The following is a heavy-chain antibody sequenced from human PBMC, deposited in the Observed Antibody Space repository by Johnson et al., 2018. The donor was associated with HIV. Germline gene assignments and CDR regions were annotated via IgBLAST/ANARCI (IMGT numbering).Heavy chain of an antibody. CDR1: GFTFDDYG. Sequence: VQLVESGGGEVRPGGSLRLSCAASGFTFDDYGMSWVRQAPGKGLEWVSGINWNGGNTDYADSVKGRFTISRANAQNSLYLQMNSLRAEDTALYYCARDLRVVVAAPIGAATSHAFDIWGQGTMVTVSS. CDR3: ARDLRVVVAAPIGAATSHAFDI. V-gene: IGHV3-20*04. D-gene: IGHD2-15*01. CDR2: INWNGGNT. J-gene: IGHJ3*02.